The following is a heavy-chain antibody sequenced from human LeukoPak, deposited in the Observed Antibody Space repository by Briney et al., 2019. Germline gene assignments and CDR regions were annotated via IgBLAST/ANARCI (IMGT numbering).Heavy chain of an antibody. CDR1: GDSITSNSAA. J-gene: IGHJ6*03. CDR3: AKEGYSSSPATRFYYYYMDV. D-gene: IGHD6-13*01. V-gene: IGHV6-1*01. CDR2: TYYRGKWYN. Sequence: SQTLSLTCAISGDSITSNSAAWNWISQSPAKGLEWLGRTYYRGKWYNDYAVSVKSRLTIKPDTSKNQFSLQLNSVTPEDTAVYYCAKEGYSSSPATRFYYYYMDVWGKGTTVTVSS.